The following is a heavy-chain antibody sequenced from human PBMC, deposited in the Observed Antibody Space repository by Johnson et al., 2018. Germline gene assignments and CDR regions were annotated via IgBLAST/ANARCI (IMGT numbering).Heavy chain of an antibody. Sequence: QVQLVESGGGVVQPGRSLRLSCAASGFTFSSYALHWVRQAPGKGLEWVAFISYDGNNKHYADSVRGRFTNPRDNSKNTLYLQMNSLRPEEPSVYYRAREGRRRITYAYDTSKDYYYMDGWGKWTTVTVSS. D-gene: IGHD3-22*01. CDR2: ISYDGNNK. CDR1: GFTFSSYA. V-gene: IGHV3-30-3*01. J-gene: IGHJ6*03. CDR3: AREGRRRITYAYDTSKDYYYMDG.